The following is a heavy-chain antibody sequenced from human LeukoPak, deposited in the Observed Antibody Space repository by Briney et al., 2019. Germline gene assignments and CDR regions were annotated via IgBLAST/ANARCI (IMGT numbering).Heavy chain of an antibody. V-gene: IGHV4-30-2*01. D-gene: IGHD5-18*01. CDR3: AREGGYSYGSFDY. CDR1: GGSISSGGYS. J-gene: IGHJ4*02. Sequence: SETLSLTCAVSGGSISSGGYSWSWIRQPPGKGLEWVGYIYHSGSTYYNPSLKSRVTISVDRSKNQFSLKLSSVTAADTAVYYCAREGGYSYGSFDYWGQGTLVTVSS. CDR2: IYHSGST.